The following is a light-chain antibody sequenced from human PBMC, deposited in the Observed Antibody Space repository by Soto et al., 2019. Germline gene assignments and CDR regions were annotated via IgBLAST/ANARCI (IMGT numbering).Light chain of an antibody. Sequence: AIRMTQSPSSLSASAGDRVTITCRASQGLSNYLAWYQQKPGKAPELLIYAASTLQSGVPSRFSGSGSGTDFTLTISCLQPEDSASYHCQQYYTYPWTFGQGTKVDIK. CDR1: QGLSNY. V-gene: IGKV1-8*01. CDR2: AAS. CDR3: QQYYTYPWT. J-gene: IGKJ1*01.